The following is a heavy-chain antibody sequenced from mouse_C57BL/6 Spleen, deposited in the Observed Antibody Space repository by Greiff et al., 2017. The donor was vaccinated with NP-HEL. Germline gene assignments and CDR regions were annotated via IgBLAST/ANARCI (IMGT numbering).Heavy chain of an antibody. Sequence: QVQLQQSGAELVRPGASVTLSCKASGYTFTDYEMHWVKQTPVHGLEWIGAIDPETGGTAYNQKFKGKAILTADKSSSTAYMELRSLTSEDSAVDYCTKGGFRHWYFDVWGTGTTVTVSS. D-gene: IGHD1-2*01. V-gene: IGHV1-15*01. CDR3: TKGGFRHWYFDV. J-gene: IGHJ1*03. CDR1: GYTFTDYE. CDR2: IDPETGGT.